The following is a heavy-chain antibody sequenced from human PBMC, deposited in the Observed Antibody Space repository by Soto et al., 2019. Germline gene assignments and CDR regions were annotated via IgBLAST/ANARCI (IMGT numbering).Heavy chain of an antibody. D-gene: IGHD6-13*01. CDR1: GGTFSSYA. Sequence: QVQLVQSGAEVKKPGSSVKVSCKASGGTFSSYAISWVRQAPGQGLEWMGGIIPIFGTANYAQKFQGRVTITADKSTSTAYMELSSLRSEDTAVYYCARVPSQLVRRWYFDLWGRGTLVTVSS. V-gene: IGHV1-69*06. CDR2: IIPIFGTA. J-gene: IGHJ2*01. CDR3: ARVPSQLVRRWYFDL.